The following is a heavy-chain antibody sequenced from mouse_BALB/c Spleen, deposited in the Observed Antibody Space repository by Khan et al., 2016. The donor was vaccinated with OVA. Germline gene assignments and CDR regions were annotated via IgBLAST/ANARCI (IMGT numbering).Heavy chain of an antibody. CDR3: TRSYDSYYFDY. CDR1: GYSFTSYW. J-gene: IGHJ2*01. D-gene: IGHD2-4*01. CDR2: IYPGISDT. Sequence: EVQLQESGTVLARPGASVKMSCKASGYSFTSYWMHWVKQRPGLGLEWIGAIYPGISDTRYNQKFKGKAKLNAVTSATTAYMELSSLTNEDSAVYYCTRSYDSYYFDYWGQGTLLTVSS. V-gene: IGHV1-5*01.